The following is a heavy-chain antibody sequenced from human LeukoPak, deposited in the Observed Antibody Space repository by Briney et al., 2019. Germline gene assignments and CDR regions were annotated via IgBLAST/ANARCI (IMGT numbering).Heavy chain of an antibody. CDR2: VYTSGST. D-gene: IGHD3-9*01. CDR1: GVSITSYY. Sequence: SETLSLTCTVSGVSITSYYWSWIRQPAGKGLEWIGRVYTSGSTNYNPSLKSRVTISVDTSKNQFSLKLSSVTAADTAVYYCARQSPPDYDILTGPWDPFDYWGQGTLVTVSS. V-gene: IGHV4-4*07. CDR3: ARQSPPDYDILTGPWDPFDY. J-gene: IGHJ4*02.